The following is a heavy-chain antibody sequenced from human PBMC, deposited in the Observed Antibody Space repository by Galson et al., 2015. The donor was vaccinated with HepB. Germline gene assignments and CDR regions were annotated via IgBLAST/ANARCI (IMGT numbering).Heavy chain of an antibody. D-gene: IGHD3-16*01. V-gene: IGHV4-4*02. Sequence: SETLSLTCAVSGGSISSGNWWNWIRQPPGKGLEWIGEIYHSGSANYNPSLKSRVTMSVDKSKNQFSLKLSSVTAADTAVYYCARYVEGGGFQHWGQGTLVTVSS. CDR1: GGSISSGNW. J-gene: IGHJ1*01. CDR3: ARYVEGGGFQH. CDR2: IYHSGSA.